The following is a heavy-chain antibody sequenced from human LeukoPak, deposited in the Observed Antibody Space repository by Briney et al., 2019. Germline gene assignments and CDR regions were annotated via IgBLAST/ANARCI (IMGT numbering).Heavy chain of an antibody. CDR1: GFTFSSYS. CDR2: ISSSSSYI. V-gene: IGHV3-21*01. J-gene: IGHJ5*02. CDR3: ARDTHSKSVLPGAPGFDP. D-gene: IGHD4-11*01. Sequence: GGSLRLSCAASGFTFSSYSMNWVRQAPGKGLEWVSSISSSSSYIYYADSVKGRFTISRDNAKNSLYLQMNSLRAEDTAVYYCARDTHSKSVLPGAPGFDPWGQGTLVTVSS.